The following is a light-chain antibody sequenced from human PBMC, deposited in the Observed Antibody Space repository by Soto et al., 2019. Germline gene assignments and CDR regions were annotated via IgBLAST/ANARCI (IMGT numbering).Light chain of an antibody. Sequence: EIVLTQSPGTLSLSPGDRATLSCRASHSLTSDFLAWYQLKPGQAPRLLIYGASRRATGIPDRFTGSGSRTDFTLTISRLEPEEFAVYYCQQYHRSPRTFGQGTKVEVK. V-gene: IGKV3-20*01. J-gene: IGKJ1*01. CDR1: HSLTSDF. CDR2: GAS. CDR3: QQYHRSPRT.